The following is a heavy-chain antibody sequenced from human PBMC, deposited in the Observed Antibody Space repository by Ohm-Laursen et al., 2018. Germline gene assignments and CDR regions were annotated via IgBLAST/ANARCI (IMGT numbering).Heavy chain of an antibody. CDR3: AKSRIRIFGVVI. V-gene: IGHV4-59*01. Sequence: SETLSLTCTVSGGSISSYYWSWIRQPPGKGLEWIGYIYYSGSTNYNPSLKSRVTISVDTPKNQFSLKLSSVTAADTAIYYCAKSRIRIFGVVIWGQGTLVTVSS. CDR1: GGSISSYY. CDR2: IYYSGST. J-gene: IGHJ4*01. D-gene: IGHD3-3*01.